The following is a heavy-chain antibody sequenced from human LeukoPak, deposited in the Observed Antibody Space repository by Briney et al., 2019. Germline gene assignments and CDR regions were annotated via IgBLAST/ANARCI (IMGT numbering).Heavy chain of an antibody. CDR3: ASGVDSAKVGY. V-gene: IGHV4-34*01. CDR2: IHPSGST. Sequence: SETLSLTCAVYGGSFSGYYCNWLRQTPGKGLEWIGEIHPSGSTTYNPSLQSRVSISVDTSKNQFSLQLSSVTAADTAMYYCASGVDSAKVGYWGQGTLVTVSS. CDR1: GGSFSGYY. D-gene: IGHD3-3*01. J-gene: IGHJ4*02.